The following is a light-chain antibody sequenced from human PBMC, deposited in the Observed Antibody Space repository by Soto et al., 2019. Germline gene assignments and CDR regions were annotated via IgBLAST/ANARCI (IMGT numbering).Light chain of an antibody. CDR1: QSVSSN. V-gene: IGKV3-20*01. Sequence: EIVMTQSPATLSVSPGERATLSCRASQSVSSNLAWYQQKPGQAPRLLIYGASTRATGIPDRFGGSGSGTVFTLTISRLEPEDFAVYYCQQYVSSPLTFGGGTKVDI. CDR2: GAS. CDR3: QQYVSSPLT. J-gene: IGKJ4*01.